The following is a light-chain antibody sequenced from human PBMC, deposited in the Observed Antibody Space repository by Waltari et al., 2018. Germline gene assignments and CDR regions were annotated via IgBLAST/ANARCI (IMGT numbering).Light chain of an antibody. V-gene: IGLV2-14*03. CDR2: DVS. CDR1: SSDVGDYNY. Sequence: QSALTQPASVSGSPGQSITISCTVTSSDVGDYNYVSWYQRHPGKAPKLIIFDVSNRPSGVSNRFSGSKSGDTASLTISGLQAEDEADYYCSSYTSSSTYVVFGGGTKLTVL. J-gene: IGLJ2*01. CDR3: SSYTSSSTYVV.